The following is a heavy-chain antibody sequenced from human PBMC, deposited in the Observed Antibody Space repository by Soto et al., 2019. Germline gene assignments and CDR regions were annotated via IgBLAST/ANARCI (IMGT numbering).Heavy chain of an antibody. CDR3: ARDVGVVGATTYYGMDV. V-gene: IGHV1-69*12. Sequence: QVQLVQSGAEVKKPGYSVKVSCKASGGTFSSYAISWVRQAPGQGLEWMGGIIPIFGTANYAQKFQGRVTITADESTSTAYMELSSLRSEDTAVYYCARDVGVVGATTYYGMDVWGQGTTVTVSS. CDR2: IIPIFGTA. D-gene: IGHD1-26*01. J-gene: IGHJ6*02. CDR1: GGTFSSYA.